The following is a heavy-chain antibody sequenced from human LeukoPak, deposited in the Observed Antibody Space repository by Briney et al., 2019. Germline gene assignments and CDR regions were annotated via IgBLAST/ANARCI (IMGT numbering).Heavy chain of an antibody. CDR1: GGTFSSYA. J-gene: IGHJ3*02. CDR2: IIPIFGTA. D-gene: IGHD5-24*01. Sequence: SVKVSRKASGGTFSSYAISWVRQAPGQGLEWMGGIIPIFGTANYAQKFQGRVTITADESTSTAYMELSSLRSEDTAVYYCAWPGGLQDAFDIWGQGTMVTVSS. CDR3: AWPGGLQDAFDI. V-gene: IGHV1-69*13.